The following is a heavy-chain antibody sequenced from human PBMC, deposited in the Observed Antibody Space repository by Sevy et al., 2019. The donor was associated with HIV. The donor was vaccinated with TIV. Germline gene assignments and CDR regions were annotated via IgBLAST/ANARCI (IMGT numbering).Heavy chain of an antibody. J-gene: IGHJ6*02. D-gene: IGHD4-17*01. CDR3: ARLTTQTTSVVYGLDV. CDR2: INSDSGVT. V-gene: IGHV1-2*02. CDR1: GYIFTDYY. Sequence: ASVKVSCKASGYIFTDYYIHWVRQAPGQGLEWMAWINSDSGVTNYAQRFQGEVTVTRVPSLSTAYLELTNLKSNDTAIYYCARLTTQTTSVVYGLDVWGQGTTVTVSS.